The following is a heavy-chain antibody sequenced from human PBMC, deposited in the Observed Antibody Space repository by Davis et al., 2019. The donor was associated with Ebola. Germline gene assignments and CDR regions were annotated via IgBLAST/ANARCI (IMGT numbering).Heavy chain of an antibody. J-gene: IGHJ4*02. V-gene: IGHV1-2*02. Sequence: ASVPVSCKASGYTFTGYYMHWVRQAPGQGLEWMGWINPNTDDRGYVQKFQDRVTMTRDTSINTVYMQLSGVTSDDTAVYFCARESGYCSSTSCSKQSFDYWGQGTLVTVSS. D-gene: IGHD2-2*01. CDR2: INPNTDDR. CDR1: GYTFTGYY. CDR3: ARESGYCSSTSCSKQSFDY.